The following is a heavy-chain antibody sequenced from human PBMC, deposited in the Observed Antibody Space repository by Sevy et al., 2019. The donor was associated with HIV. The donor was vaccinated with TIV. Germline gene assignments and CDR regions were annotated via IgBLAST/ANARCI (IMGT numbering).Heavy chain of an antibody. CDR1: GFTFTSYA. V-gene: IGHV3-23*01. J-gene: IGHJ4*02. D-gene: IGHD2-2*01. Sequence: GSLRLSCAASGFTFTSYAMSWVRQAPGKGLEWVSSISGSHGTPYYADSVKGRFTISRDNSKNTLYLQMSSLRAEDTAVYYCAKSEWGNIGFCTRSSCYPFDYWGPGTLVTVSS. CDR2: ISGSHGTP. CDR3: AKSEWGNIGFCTRSSCYPFDY.